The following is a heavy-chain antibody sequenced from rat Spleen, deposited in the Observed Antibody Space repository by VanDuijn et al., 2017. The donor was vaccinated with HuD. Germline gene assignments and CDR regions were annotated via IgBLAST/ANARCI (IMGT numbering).Heavy chain of an antibody. CDR3: AKDKGEYNNLFDY. V-gene: IGHV5S13*01. Sequence: EVQLVESGGGLVQPGRSLKLSCAASGFTFSNYGMAWVRQAPTKGLEWVASITNSGGSTYYRDSVRGRFTISRDNAKNTLYLQVDSLRSEDTATYYCAKDKGEYNNLFDYWGQGVMVTVTS. D-gene: IGHD1-10*01. CDR1: GFTFSNYG. CDR2: ITNSGGST. J-gene: IGHJ2*01.